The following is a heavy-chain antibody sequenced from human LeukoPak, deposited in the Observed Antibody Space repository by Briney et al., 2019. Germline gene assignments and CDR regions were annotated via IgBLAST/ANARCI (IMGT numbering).Heavy chain of an antibody. D-gene: IGHD6-6*01. V-gene: IGHV4-39*01. Sequence: PSETLSLTCTVSGGSISSSSYYWGWIRQPPGKGLAWIGSIYYSGSTYYNPSLKSRVTISVDTSKNQFSLKLSSVTAADTAVYYCARHFWAARTFDYWGQGTLVTVSS. CDR1: GGSISSSSYY. CDR2: IYYSGST. J-gene: IGHJ4*02. CDR3: ARHFWAARTFDY.